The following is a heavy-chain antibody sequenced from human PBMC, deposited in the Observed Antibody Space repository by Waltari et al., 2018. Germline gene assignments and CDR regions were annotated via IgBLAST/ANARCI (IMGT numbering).Heavy chain of an antibody. D-gene: IGHD6-19*01. Sequence: EVQLVESGGGLVQPGRSLRLSCTASGFTFGDYAMSWVRKAPGKGLEWVGFIRRKAYGGTTEYAASVKGRFIISRDESKSIAYLQMNSLKTEDTAVYYCTRDTPPSGWHSYFDYWGQGTLVTVSS. J-gene: IGHJ4*02. CDR2: IRRKAYGGTT. V-gene: IGHV3-49*04. CDR1: GFTFGDYA. CDR3: TRDTPPSGWHSYFDY.